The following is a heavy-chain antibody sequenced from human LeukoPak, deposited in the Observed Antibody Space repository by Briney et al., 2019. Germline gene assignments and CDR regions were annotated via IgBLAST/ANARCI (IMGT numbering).Heavy chain of an antibody. Sequence: ASVKVSCKASGGTFSNLAINWVRQAPGQGLEWMGRIIPIFGSPNYAKKFQGRVTITADTSTSRAYMELSSPRSEDTAMYYCARDNKWELFALDYWGQGTLVTVSS. J-gene: IGHJ4*02. CDR3: ARDNKWELFALDY. CDR1: GGTFSNLA. V-gene: IGHV1-69*06. CDR2: IIPIFGSP. D-gene: IGHD1-26*01.